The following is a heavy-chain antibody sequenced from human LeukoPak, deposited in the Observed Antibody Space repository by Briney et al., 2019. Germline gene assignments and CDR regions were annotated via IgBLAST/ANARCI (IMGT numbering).Heavy chain of an antibody. CDR1: GGSISSGSYY. Sequence: SETLSLTCTVSGGSISSGSYYWSWIRQPAGEGLEWIGRIYTSGSTNYNPSLKSRVTISVDTSKNQFSLKLSSVTAADTAVYYCARDWAYDSSGFAFDIWGQRTMVTVSS. CDR3: ARDWAYDSSGFAFDI. V-gene: IGHV4-61*02. J-gene: IGHJ3*02. D-gene: IGHD3-22*01. CDR2: IYTSGST.